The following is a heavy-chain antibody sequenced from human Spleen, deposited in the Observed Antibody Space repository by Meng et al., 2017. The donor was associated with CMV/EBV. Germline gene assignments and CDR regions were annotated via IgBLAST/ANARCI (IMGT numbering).Heavy chain of an antibody. CDR1: GGSVSSSHYY. CDR3: ARDYDFRSGHYYYAMDV. J-gene: IGHJ6*02. CDR2: IYHSGST. Sequence: SETLSLTCTVSGGSVSSSHYYWSWIRQPPGKGLEWIGYIYHSGSTIYNPSLESRVTISVDTSKSQFSLKLRSVTAADAAMYYCARDYDFRSGHYYYAMDVWGQGTTVTVSS. V-gene: IGHV4-61*01. D-gene: IGHD3-3*01.